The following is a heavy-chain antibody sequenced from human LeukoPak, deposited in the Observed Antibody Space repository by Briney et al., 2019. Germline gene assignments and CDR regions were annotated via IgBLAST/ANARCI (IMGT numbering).Heavy chain of an antibody. Sequence: ASVKVSCKASGYTFTSYYMHWVRQAPGQGLEWMGIINPSGGSTSYAQKFQGRVTMARHTSTSTVYMELSSLRSEDTAVYCCARDHSSGWYVSDYWGQGTLVTVSS. V-gene: IGHV1-46*01. CDR2: INPSGGST. D-gene: IGHD6-19*01. CDR3: ARDHSSGWYVSDY. CDR1: GYTFTSYY. J-gene: IGHJ4*02.